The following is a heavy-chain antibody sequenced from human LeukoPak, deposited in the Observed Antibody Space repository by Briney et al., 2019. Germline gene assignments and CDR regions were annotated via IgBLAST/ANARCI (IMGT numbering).Heavy chain of an antibody. V-gene: IGHV5-51*01. CDR1: GSIFTSYW. J-gene: IGHJ3*02. D-gene: IGHD6-13*01. CDR3: ATRNEGIAAAGDDAFDI. Sequence: GASLQISCKGSGSIFTSYWIGWVRQLPGKGLEWMGIIYPGDSDTRYSPSFQGQVTISADKSISTAYLQWSSLKASDTAMYYCATRNEGIAAAGDDAFDIRGQGTMVTVSS. CDR2: IYPGDSDT.